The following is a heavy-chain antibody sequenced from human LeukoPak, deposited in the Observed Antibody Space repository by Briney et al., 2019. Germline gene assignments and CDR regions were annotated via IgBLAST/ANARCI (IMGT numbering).Heavy chain of an antibody. D-gene: IGHD3-22*01. CDR3: ARLPTFYYDSSHYHYDY. CDR2: ISGSGPST. Sequence: GGSLRLSCAASGFTFQNYAMSWVRQAPGKGLEWASSISGSGPSTDYADSVKGRFTISRDKAKNTLYLQMNGLRAEDTAVYYCARLPTFYYDSSHYHYDYWGQGTLVTVSS. V-gene: IGHV3-23*01. J-gene: IGHJ4*02. CDR1: GFTFQNYA.